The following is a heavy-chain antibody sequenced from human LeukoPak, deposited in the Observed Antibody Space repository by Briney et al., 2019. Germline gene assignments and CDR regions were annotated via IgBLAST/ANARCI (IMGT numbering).Heavy chain of an antibody. CDR1: GYTFTANY. J-gene: IGHJ4*02. D-gene: IGHD2-2*01. Sequence: ASVKVSCKASGYTFTANYMHWVRQAPGQGLEWMGWINRRSGGTNYGEKFRGRVTMTRDTSITTAYMELSSLRFDDTAVYYCARGSGTSWFDYWGQGTLFTVSS. CDR2: INRRSGGT. CDR3: ARGSGTSWFDY. V-gene: IGHV1-2*02.